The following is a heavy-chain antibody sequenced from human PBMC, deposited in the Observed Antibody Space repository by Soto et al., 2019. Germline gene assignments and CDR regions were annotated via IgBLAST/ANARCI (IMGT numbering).Heavy chain of an antibody. D-gene: IGHD4-4*01. Sequence: DVQLVESGGGLVKPGGSLRLSCAASGFTFSSYSMNWVRQAPGKGLEWVSSISSSSSYIYYADSMRGRFTISRDNAKNSQYLQINSLRAEDTAVYYCARVGVGYSKGSFDYWGQGTLVTVSS. J-gene: IGHJ4*02. CDR2: ISSSSSYI. V-gene: IGHV3-21*01. CDR3: ARVGVGYSKGSFDY. CDR1: GFTFSSYS.